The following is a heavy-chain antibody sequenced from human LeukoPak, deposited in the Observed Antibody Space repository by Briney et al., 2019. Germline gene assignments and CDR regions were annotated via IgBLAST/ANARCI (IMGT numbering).Heavy chain of an antibody. CDR1: ELAFVGYT. CDR2: IDGSTTTT. V-gene: IGHV3-48*01. J-gene: IGHJ4*02. CDR3: ARGTEHLDH. D-gene: IGHD2-21*01. Sequence: GGSLSLSSEPPELAFVGYTMNWFRQAPGKGRKWISYIDGSTTTTYYADSVKGRFTISRDNVKNSLYLQMNSLGAEDTAVYYCARGTEHLDHWGQGTLVTVSS.